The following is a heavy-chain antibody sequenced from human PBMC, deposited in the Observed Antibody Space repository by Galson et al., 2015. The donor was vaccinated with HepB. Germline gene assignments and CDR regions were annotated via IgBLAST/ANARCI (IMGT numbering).Heavy chain of an antibody. J-gene: IGHJ4*02. CDR2: IWYDGSNK. CDR3: AKEGWGGNYLDY. Sequence: SLRLSCAASGFTFSSYGMHWVRQAPGKGLEWVAVIWYDGSNKYYGDSVKGRFTISRDNFKNTLYLQMNSLRVEDTAVYYCAKEGWGGNYLDYWGQGALVTVSS. CDR1: GFTFSSYG. V-gene: IGHV3-33*06. D-gene: IGHD3-10*01.